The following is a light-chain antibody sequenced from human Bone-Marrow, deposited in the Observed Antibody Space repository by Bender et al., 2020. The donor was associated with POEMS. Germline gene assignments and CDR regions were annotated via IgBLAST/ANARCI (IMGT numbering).Light chain of an antibody. CDR2: NTN. V-gene: IGLV1-44*01. CDR1: SSNIVTNP. J-gene: IGLJ1*01. Sequence: QSVLTQPPSASGTPGQRVIISCSGSSSNIVTNPVNWYQHLPGTAPKVLIYNTNQRPSGVPDRFSGSKSGTSASLAITGLQSEDEADYYCQSYDSGMSGSGVFGTGTKVTVL. CDR3: QSYDSGMSGSGV.